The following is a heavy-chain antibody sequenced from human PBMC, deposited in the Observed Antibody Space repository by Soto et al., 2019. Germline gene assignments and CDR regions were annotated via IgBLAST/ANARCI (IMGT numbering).Heavy chain of an antibody. J-gene: IGHJ6*02. CDR3: ARDGREASGMDV. V-gene: IGHV4-59*11. Sequence: SETLSLTCTVSGGSISSHYWSWVRQAPGNGLEWIGHIYYRGSTTYNPTLRSRSTISVDTSNNQFSLKLNSVTTADTAVYYCARDGREASGMDVWGQGTKVTVSS. D-gene: IGHD1-26*01. CDR2: IYYRGST. CDR1: GGSISSHY.